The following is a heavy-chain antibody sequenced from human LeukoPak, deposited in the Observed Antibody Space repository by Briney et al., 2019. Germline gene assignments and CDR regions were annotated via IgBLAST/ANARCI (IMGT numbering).Heavy chain of an antibody. CDR2: INPNSGGT. V-gene: IGHV1-2*04. CDR1: GYTFTRYY. Sequence: ASVKVSCKASGYTFTRYYMHWVRQAPGQGLEWMGWINPNSGGTNYAQKFQGWVTMTRDTSISTAYMELSRLRSDDTAVYYCARDRGFGELHLAQGGYYFDYWGQGTLVTVSS. J-gene: IGHJ4*02. D-gene: IGHD3-10*01. CDR3: ARDRGFGELHLAQGGYYFDY.